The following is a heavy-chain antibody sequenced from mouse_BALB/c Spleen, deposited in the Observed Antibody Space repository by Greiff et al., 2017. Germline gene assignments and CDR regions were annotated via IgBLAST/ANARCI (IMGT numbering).Heavy chain of an antibody. D-gene: IGHD2-4*01. V-gene: IGHV1-67*01. CDR2: ISTYYGNT. Sequence: QVQLKQSGPELVRPGVSVKISCKGSGYTFTDYAMHWVKQSHAKSLEWIGVISTYYGNTNYNQKFKGKATMTVDKSSSTAYMELARLTSEDSAIYYCARSLMITTYFDVWGAGTTVTVSS. CDR3: ARSLMITTYFDV. J-gene: IGHJ1*01. CDR1: GYTFTDYA.